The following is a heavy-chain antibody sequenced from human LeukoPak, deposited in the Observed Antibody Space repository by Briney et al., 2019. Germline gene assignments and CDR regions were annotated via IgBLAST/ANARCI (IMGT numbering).Heavy chain of an antibody. D-gene: IGHD3-3*01. J-gene: IGHJ4*02. CDR2: ISSSSSTI. CDR1: GFTFSSYG. Sequence: GGSLRLSCAASGFTFSSYGMHWVRQAPGKGLEWVSNISSSSSTIYYADSVKGRFTISRDNAKNSLYQQMNSLRAEDTAVYYCARGPPYYDFWSGSQGAFDYWGQGTLVTVSS. CDR3: ARGPPYYDFWSGSQGAFDY. V-gene: IGHV3-48*01.